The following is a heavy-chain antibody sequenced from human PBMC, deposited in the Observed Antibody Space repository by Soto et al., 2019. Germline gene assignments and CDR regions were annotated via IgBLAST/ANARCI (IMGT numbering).Heavy chain of an antibody. CDR2: IYWDDSK. D-gene: IGHD1-26*01. J-gene: IGHJ4*02. CDR3: AHAYGGRSLY. V-gene: IGHV2-5*02. CDR1: GISLTTDRVG. Sequence: QITLKESGPTLVKPTQTLTLTCTFSGISLTTDRVGVGWIRQPPGEALEWLAVIYWDDSKTYRPSLESRLTLTKDTSKNQVALTMTNMDSLDTATYYCAHAYGGRSLYWGQGTLVTVSS.